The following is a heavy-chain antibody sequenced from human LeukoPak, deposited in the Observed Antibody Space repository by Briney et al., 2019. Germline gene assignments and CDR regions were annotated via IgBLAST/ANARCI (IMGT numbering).Heavy chain of an antibody. J-gene: IGHJ6*03. CDR1: GFTFSSYS. V-gene: IGHV3-48*04. CDR3: ARDRCSGGRCYSLSVGHMDV. Sequence: GGSLRLSCAASGFTFSSYSMSWVRQAPGRGLEWVSYISSSSNTIYYADSVKGRFTISRDNAKNSLYLQMNSLRAEDTALYYCARDRCSGGRCYSLSVGHMDVWGKGTTVTVSS. D-gene: IGHD2-15*01. CDR2: ISSSSNTI.